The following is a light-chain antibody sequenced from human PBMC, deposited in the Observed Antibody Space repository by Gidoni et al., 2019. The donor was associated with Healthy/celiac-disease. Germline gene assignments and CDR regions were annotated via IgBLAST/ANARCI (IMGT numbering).Light chain of an antibody. V-gene: IGLV3-25*03. CDR1: ALPKQY. Sequence: SYELTQPPSVSVSPGQTARITCSGDALPKQYAYWYQQKPGQSPVLVIYKDSVRPSGIPERFSGSSSGTTGTLTISGVQAEDVADYYCQSADSSGTVVFGGGTKLTVL. CDR3: QSADSSGTVV. CDR2: KDS. J-gene: IGLJ2*01.